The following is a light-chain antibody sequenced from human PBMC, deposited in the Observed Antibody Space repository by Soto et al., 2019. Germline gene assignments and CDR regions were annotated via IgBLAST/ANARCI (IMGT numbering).Light chain of an antibody. CDR3: QHRET. V-gene: IGKV3-15*01. J-gene: IGKJ4*01. CDR2: ATS. Sequence: EIVLTQSPATLSVSLGERATLSCRTSQSVSGTVAWYQQKPGQPPRLLIFATSTRATGIPARFSGGGSGTEFTLTISSLQSEDFAVYYCQHRETFGGGTKVEIK. CDR1: QSVSGT.